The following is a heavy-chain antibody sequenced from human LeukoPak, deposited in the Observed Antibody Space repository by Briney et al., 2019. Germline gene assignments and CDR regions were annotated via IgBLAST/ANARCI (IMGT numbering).Heavy chain of an antibody. J-gene: IGHJ6*03. V-gene: IGHV4-4*07. CDR2: IYTSGST. D-gene: IGHD2-2*01. CDR1: GGSISSYY. CDR3: ARDWFSEYQLPHKLRYYYYYMHV. Sequence: SETLSLTCTVSGGSISSYYWSWIRQPAGKGLEWIGRIYTSGSTNYNPSLKSRVTISVDKSKNQFSLKLSSVTAADTAVYYCARDWFSEYQLPHKLRYYYYYMHVWGKGTTVTVSS.